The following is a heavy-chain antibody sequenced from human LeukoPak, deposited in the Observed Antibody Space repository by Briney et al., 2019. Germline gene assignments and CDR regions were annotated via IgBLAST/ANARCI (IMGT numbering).Heavy chain of an antibody. V-gene: IGHV3-74*01. D-gene: IGHD2-21*01. CDR2: INSDGSDT. J-gene: IGHJ4*02. Sequence: GGSLRLSCAASGFTFNNYWMHWVRQAPGKGPVWVSRINSDGSDTPYADSVKGRFTISRDNAKNTLYLQMNSLRAEDTAVYYCVREDDWAAGYWGQGTLVTVLS. CDR1: GFTFNNYW. CDR3: VREDDWAAGY.